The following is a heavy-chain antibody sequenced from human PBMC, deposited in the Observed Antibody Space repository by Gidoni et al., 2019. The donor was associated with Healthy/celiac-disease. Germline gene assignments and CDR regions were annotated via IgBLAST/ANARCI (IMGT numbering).Heavy chain of an antibody. CDR1: GFTFSSYG. D-gene: IGHD3-10*01. CDR2: ISYDGSNK. V-gene: IGHV3-30*03. Sequence: QVQLVESVGGVVQPGRSLRLSCAASGFTFSSYGMHWVRQEPAKGLEWVAVISYDGSNKYYADSVKGRFTISRDNSKNTLYLQMNSLRAEDTAVYYCARQPDGDYWGQGTLVTVSS. J-gene: IGHJ4*02. CDR3: ARQPDGDY.